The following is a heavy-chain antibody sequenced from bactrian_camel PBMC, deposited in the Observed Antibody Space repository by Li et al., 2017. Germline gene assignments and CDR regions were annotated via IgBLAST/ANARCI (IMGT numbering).Heavy chain of an antibody. V-gene: IGHV3S55*01. CDR3: AATRSFSLMCRRADYDF. CDR1: GFTFSTYS. J-gene: IGHJ6*01. CDR2: IGSDGSI. Sequence: HVQLVESGGGWVQAGGSLTLSCVASGFTFSTYSLAWFRQAPGKEREGVIAREGVAAIGSDGSIAYADSVKGRFTISRDGTMDTVHLQMTRMRPEDTAMYYCAATRSFSLMCRRADYDFWGQGTQVTVS. D-gene: IGHD1*01.